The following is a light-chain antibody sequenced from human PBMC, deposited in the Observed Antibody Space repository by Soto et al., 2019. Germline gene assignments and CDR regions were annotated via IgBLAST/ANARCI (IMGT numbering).Light chain of an antibody. J-gene: IGKJ4*01. V-gene: IGKV1-12*01. CDR3: QQGDSFTLT. CDR2: AAS. CDR1: QDISSW. Sequence: DIQMPQSPSSVSASVGDRVTITCRASQDISSWVAWYQQKPGKAPKLLISAASSLQSGVPRKFSGSGSGTDFTLIIRSLQPEDFATYFCQQGDSFTLTFGGGTKIDIK.